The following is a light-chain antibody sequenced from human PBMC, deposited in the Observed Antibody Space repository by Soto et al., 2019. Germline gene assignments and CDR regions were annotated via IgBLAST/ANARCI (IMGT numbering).Light chain of an antibody. Sequence: IRMAQSTSTVSASRGGRVTIICRASHSTSSYASWYQQTPQTAPKLLIYAASTLPSGVPSWFSGSGAGADIPLTISVLPSEVSATYYRQQYYSYAWTFGQGTKVDIK. V-gene: IGKV1-8*01. CDR1: HSTSSY. J-gene: IGKJ1*01. CDR2: AAS. CDR3: QQYYSYAWT.